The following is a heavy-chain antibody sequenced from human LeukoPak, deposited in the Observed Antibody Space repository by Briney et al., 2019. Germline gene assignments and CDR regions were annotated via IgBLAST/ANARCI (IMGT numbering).Heavy chain of an antibody. CDR3: AKDIARYDSERGAFDI. J-gene: IGHJ3*02. CDR1: GFTFDDYT. D-gene: IGHD3-22*01. CDR2: ISWDSGST. Sequence: GGSLRLSCAASGFTFDDYTMHWVRQAPGKGLEWVSLISWDSGSTYYADSVKGRFTISRDNSKNSLYLQMNSLRTEDTALYYCAKDIARYDSERGAFDIWGQGTMVTVSS. V-gene: IGHV3-43*01.